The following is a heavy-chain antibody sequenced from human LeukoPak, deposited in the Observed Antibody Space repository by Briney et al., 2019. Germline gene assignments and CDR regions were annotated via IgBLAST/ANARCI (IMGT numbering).Heavy chain of an antibody. V-gene: IGHV3-30-3*01. Sequence: GGSLRLSCAAAGFTFSSYWMHWVRQAPGKGLEWVAIISYDGSSKYYADSVKGRFTISRDGSKNTLYLQINSLRAEDTGVYYCASNVMTTIVFGFFDYWGQGTLVTVSS. CDR2: ISYDGSSK. J-gene: IGHJ4*02. CDR1: GFTFSSYW. CDR3: ASNVMTTIVFGFFDY. D-gene: IGHD5-24*01.